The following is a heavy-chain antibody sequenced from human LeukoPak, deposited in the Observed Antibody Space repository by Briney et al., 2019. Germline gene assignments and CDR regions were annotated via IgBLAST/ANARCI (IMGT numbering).Heavy chain of an antibody. J-gene: IGHJ4*02. CDR3: AKEMGLWFGALFPDY. V-gene: IGHV3-23*01. CDR2: ISGSGGST. D-gene: IGHD3-10*01. CDR1: GFTFSSYA. Sequence: GGSLRLSCAASGFTFSSYAMSWVRQAPGKGLEWVSAISGSGGSTYYAHSVRGRFTISRDNSKNTLYLQMNRLRAEDTAVYYGAKEMGLWFGALFPDYWGQGTLVTVSS.